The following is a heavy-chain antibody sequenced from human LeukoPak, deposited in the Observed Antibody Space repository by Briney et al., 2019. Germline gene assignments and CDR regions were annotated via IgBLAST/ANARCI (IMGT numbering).Heavy chain of an antibody. D-gene: IGHD6-13*01. J-gene: IGHJ6*02. CDR1: GFTFSSYA. CDR2: ISYDGSNK. V-gene: IGHV3-30-3*01. Sequence: GGSLRLSCAASGFTFSSYAMHWVRQAPGKGLEWVAVISYDGSNKYYADSVKGRFTISRDNSKNTLYLQMNSLRAEDTAVYYCARGGVIAAAGNYYYYGMDVWGQGTTVTVSS. CDR3: ARGGVIAAAGNYYYYGMDV.